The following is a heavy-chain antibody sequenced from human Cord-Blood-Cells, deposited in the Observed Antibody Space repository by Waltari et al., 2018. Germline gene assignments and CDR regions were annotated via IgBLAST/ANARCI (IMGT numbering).Heavy chain of an antibody. CDR2: FDPEDGET. V-gene: IGHV1-24*01. CDR3: ATVAQYSSSSEFQH. D-gene: IGHD6-6*01. J-gene: IGHJ1*01. CDR1: GCTLTELS. Sequence: QVQLVQSGAEVKKPGASVRVSCKVSGCTLTELSMHWVRQAPGKGLEWMGGFDPEDGETIYAQKFQGRVTMTEDTSTDTAYMELSSLRSEDTAVYYCATVAQYSSSSEFQHWGQGTLVTVSS.